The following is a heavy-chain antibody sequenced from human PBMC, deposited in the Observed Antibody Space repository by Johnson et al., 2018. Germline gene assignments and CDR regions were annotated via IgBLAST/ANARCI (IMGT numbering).Heavy chain of an antibody. CDR2: IYYSGST. CDR3: ARGTQLPQYYYYGLDV. Sequence: QVQLQESGPGLVKXSETLSLTCTVSGGSISNYYWSWIRQPPGKGLEWIGYIYYSGSTNYNPSLKSRVTLSVDTSQNQFSLKLNSVTAADTAVYFCARGTQLPQYYYYGLDVWGHGTTVTVSS. J-gene: IGHJ6*02. CDR1: GGSISNYY. V-gene: IGHV4-59*01. D-gene: IGHD2-2*01.